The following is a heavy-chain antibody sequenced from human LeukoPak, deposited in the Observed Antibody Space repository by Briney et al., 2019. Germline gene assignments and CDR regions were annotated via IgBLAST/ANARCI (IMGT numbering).Heavy chain of an antibody. CDR3: ARDGGSSWPNYYFDY. CDR1: GYTFTSYA. V-gene: IGHV1-18*01. CDR2: ISAYNGNT. Sequence: GASVKVSCKASGYTFTSYAMHWVRQAPGQGLEWMGWISAYNGNTNYAQKLQGRVTMTTDTSTSTAYMELRSLRSDDTAVYYCARDGGSSWPNYYFDYWGQGTLVTVSS. J-gene: IGHJ4*02. D-gene: IGHD6-13*01.